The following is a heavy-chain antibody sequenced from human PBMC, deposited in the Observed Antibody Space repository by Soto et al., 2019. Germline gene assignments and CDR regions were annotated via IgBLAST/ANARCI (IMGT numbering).Heavy chain of an antibody. J-gene: IGHJ5*02. CDR2: IYYSGST. D-gene: IGHD6-19*01. CDR3: ARGPPGGAVAGTNWFDP. V-gene: IGHV4-31*03. Sequence: PSETLSLTCTVSGGSISSGGYYWGWIRQHPGKGLEWIGYIYYSGSTYYNPSLKSRVTMSVDTSKNQFSLKLSSVTAADTAVYYCARGPPGGAVAGTNWFDPWGQGTLVTVSS. CDR1: GGSISSGGYY.